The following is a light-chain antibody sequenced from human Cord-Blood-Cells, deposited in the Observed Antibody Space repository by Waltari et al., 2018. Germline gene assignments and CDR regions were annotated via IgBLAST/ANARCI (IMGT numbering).Light chain of an antibody. CDR1: QSISSY. CDR3: QPSYSTPN. Sequence: DIQMTQSPSSLSASVGDRVTITCRASQSISSYLNWYQQKPGKAPKLLIYAASSLQSGVPSTFSASGSRTDFTLTISILQPADFATYYCQPSYSTPNFGPGTKVAIK. CDR2: AAS. J-gene: IGKJ3*01. V-gene: IGKV1-39*01.